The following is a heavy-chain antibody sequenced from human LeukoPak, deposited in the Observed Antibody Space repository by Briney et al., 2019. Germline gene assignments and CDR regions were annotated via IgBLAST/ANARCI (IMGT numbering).Heavy chain of an antibody. D-gene: IGHD3-10*01. CDR3: AKVPKTIWFGEDYYYYYMDV. Sequence: GGSLRLSCAASGFTFSSYGMSWVRQAPGKGLEWVSAISGSGGSTDYADSVKGRFTISRDNSKNTLYLQMNSLRAEDTAVYYCAKVPKTIWFGEDYYYYYMDVWGKGTTVTVSS. V-gene: IGHV3-23*01. J-gene: IGHJ6*03. CDR2: ISGSGGST. CDR1: GFTFSSYG.